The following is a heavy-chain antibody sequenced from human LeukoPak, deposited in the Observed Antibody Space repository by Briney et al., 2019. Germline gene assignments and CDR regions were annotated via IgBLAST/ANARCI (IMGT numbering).Heavy chain of an antibody. CDR2: ISHRGGT. J-gene: IGHJ4*02. V-gene: IGHV4-34*01. CDR3: ARIPLYFLEPFDY. CDR1: GGSVSGYY. D-gene: IGHD3-3*01. Sequence: SETLSLTCAVYGGSVSGYYWSWIRQPPGKGREWIGEISHRGGTHYNPSLKGRVTMSVDTSKNQFALEVDSVTAADTAVYYCARIPLYFLEPFDYWGQGILVTVSS.